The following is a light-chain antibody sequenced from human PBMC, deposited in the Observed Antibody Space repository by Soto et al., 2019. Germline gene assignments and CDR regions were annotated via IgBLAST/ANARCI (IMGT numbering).Light chain of an antibody. CDR2: DVS. J-gene: IGKJ4*01. V-gene: IGKV3-11*01. CDR3: QQRTSWPT. Sequence: EIVLTQSPATLSLSPGDRATLSCRASQSVTSSFAWFQQKPGQAPRLLIYDVSRRATAIPARFSGSGSGTDFTLTISSLEPEDFAVYYCQQRTSWPTFGGGTKVEIK. CDR1: QSVTSS.